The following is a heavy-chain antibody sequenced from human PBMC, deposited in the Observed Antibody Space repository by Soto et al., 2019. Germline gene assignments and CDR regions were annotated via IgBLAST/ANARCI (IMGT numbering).Heavy chain of an antibody. CDR3: ARDRGLPDSFDI. Sequence: GGSLRLSCAASGFHFGPFWMHWVRQAPGKGLVWVSHINSDGRTIVYAASVKGRFTISRDNAKNTLSLQMNSLRVEDTAVYFCARDRGLPDSFDIWGQGTMVTVSS. V-gene: IGHV3-74*01. D-gene: IGHD3-10*01. CDR2: INSDGRTI. CDR1: GFHFGPFW. J-gene: IGHJ3*02.